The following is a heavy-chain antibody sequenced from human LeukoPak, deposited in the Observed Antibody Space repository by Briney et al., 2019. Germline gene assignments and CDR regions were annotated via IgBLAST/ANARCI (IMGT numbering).Heavy chain of an antibody. Sequence: GASVKVSCKASGGTFSSYAISWVRQAPGQGLEWMGGIIPIFGTANYAQRFQGRVTITADESTSTAYMELSSLRSEDTAVYYCARAYMTATRHFDYWGQGTLVTVSS. CDR1: GGTFSSYA. CDR2: IIPIFGTA. V-gene: IGHV1-69*13. CDR3: ARAYMTATRHFDY. D-gene: IGHD2-21*02. J-gene: IGHJ4*02.